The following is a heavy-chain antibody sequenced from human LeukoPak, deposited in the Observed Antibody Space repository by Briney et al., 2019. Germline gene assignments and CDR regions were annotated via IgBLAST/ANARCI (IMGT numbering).Heavy chain of an antibody. D-gene: IGHD3-16*01. Sequence: GRSLRLSCAASGFTFSSYAMHWVRQAPGKGLEWVAVISYDGSNKYYAASAKGRFTIYRDNSKNTQYLQMNSLRAEDTAVYYCATSWGPDTSAFRWGRDGMDVWGQGTTVIVS. CDR1: GFTFSSYA. V-gene: IGHV3-30-3*01. J-gene: IGHJ6*02. CDR2: ISYDGSNK. CDR3: ATSWGPDTSAFRWGRDGMDV.